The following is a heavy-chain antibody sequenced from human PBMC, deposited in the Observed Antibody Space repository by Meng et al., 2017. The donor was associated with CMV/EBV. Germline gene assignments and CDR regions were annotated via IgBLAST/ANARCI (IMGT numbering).Heavy chain of an antibody. D-gene: IGHD6-13*01. CDR1: GGSFSGYY. V-gene: IGHV4-34*01. Sequence: QLNEWGRGPFKPSETRALPCACDGGSFSGYYWSWIRPPPGKGLEWIGEINHSGSTNYTPSLKSRVTISVDTSKNQFSLKLSSVTAADTAVYYCARGGIAAAGPFDYWGQGTLVTVSS. CDR3: ARGGIAAAGPFDY. CDR2: INHSGST. J-gene: IGHJ4*02.